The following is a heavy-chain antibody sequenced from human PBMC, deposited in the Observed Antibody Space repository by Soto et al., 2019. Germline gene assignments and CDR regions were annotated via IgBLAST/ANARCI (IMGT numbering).Heavy chain of an antibody. Sequence: QVQLVESGGGVVQPGRSLRLSCAASGFTFSSYGMHWVRQAPGKGLEWVAVKSYDGSNKYYADSVKGRFTISRDNSKNTLYLQMNSLRAEDTSVYYYAKDWHLPPQSVDTSPDFDYYYGMDVWGQGTKVTVSS. J-gene: IGHJ6*02. D-gene: IGHD5-18*01. V-gene: IGHV3-30*18. CDR3: AKDWHLPPQSVDTSPDFDYYYGMDV. CDR2: KSYDGSNK. CDR1: GFTFSSYG.